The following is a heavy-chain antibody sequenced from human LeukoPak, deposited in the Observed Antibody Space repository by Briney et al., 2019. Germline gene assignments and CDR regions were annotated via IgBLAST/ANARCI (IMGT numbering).Heavy chain of an antibody. CDR3: ARDGVNKLWNFDY. V-gene: IGHV3-33*01. CDR2: IWYDGSNK. Sequence: GGSLRLSCAASGFTFSSYGMHWVRQAPGKGVEWVAVIWYDGSNKYYADSVKGRFTISRDNSKNTLYLQMNSLRAEDTAVYYCARDGVNKLWNFDYWGQGTLVTVSS. CDR1: GFTFSSYG. J-gene: IGHJ4*02. D-gene: IGHD2-15*01.